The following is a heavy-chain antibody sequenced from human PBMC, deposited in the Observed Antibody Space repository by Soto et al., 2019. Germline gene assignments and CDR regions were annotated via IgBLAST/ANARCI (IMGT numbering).Heavy chain of an antibody. D-gene: IGHD2-15*01. CDR3: ARDSGGSSAPMYYYGMDV. J-gene: IGHJ6*02. CDR1: GFTFSSYG. V-gene: IGHV3-33*01. Sequence: QVQLVESGGGVVQPGRSLRLSCAASGFTFSSYGMHWVRQAPGKGLEWVAVIWYDGSNKYYADSVKGRFTISRDNSKNTLYLQMNSLRAEDTAVYYCARDSGGSSAPMYYYGMDVWGQGTTVTVSS. CDR2: IWYDGSNK.